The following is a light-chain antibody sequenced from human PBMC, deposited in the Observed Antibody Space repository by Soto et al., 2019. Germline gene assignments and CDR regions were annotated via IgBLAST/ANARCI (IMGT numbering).Light chain of an antibody. J-gene: IGKJ3*01. CDR3: QQYYSTPPT. CDR1: QSVLYSSNNKNY. CDR2: WAS. V-gene: IGKV4-1*01. Sequence: DIVMTQSPDSLAVSLGERATINCKSSQSVLYSSNNKNYLAWYQQKPGQPPKLLIYWASTRESGVPDRFSGSGSGTDFTLTNSSLQAEDVAVYYCQQYYSTPPTVGPGTKVDIK.